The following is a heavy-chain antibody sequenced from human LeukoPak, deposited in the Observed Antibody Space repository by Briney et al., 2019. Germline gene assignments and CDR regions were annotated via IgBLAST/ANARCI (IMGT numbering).Heavy chain of an antibody. CDR1: GFTFSIYA. CDR2: ISSSGITI. J-gene: IGHJ4*02. D-gene: IGHD3-10*01. V-gene: IGHV3-48*04. CDR3: ARGEYYFDY. Sequence: GGSLRLSCAASGFTFSIYAMSWVRQAPGKGLEWVSYISSSGITIYYADSVKGRFTISRDNAKNSLYLQMNSLRAEDTAVYYCARGEYYFDYWGQGTLVTVSS.